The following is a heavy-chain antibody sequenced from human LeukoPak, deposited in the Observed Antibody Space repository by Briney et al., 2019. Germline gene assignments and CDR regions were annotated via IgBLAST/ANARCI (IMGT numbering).Heavy chain of an antibody. J-gene: IGHJ4*02. CDR3: AKKYGVTVYGSGLNYFDY. Sequence: GGSLRLSCAASGFTFSSYAMSWVRQASGKSLEWVSGIGGSGSRTYYADSVKGRFTISRDNSKNTLYLQMNSLRAEDTAIYYCAKKYGVTVYGSGLNYFDYWGQGTLVTVSS. V-gene: IGHV3-23*01. CDR1: GFTFSSYA. CDR2: IGGSGSRT. D-gene: IGHD6-19*01.